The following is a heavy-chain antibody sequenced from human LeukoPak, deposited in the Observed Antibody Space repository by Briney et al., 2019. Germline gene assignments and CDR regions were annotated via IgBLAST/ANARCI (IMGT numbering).Heavy chain of an antibody. CDR1: GYSFTSYW. V-gene: IGHV5-51*01. D-gene: IGHD3-22*01. J-gene: IGHJ6*02. CDR2: IYHGDSDT. Sequence: GESLKISCKGSGYSFTSYWIGWVRQMPGKGLEWMGIIYHGDSDTRYSPSFQGQVTISADKSISTAYLQWSSLKASDTAMYYCQVAGGYDSSGYNYYYGMDVWGQGTTVTVSS. CDR3: QVAGGYDSSGYNYYYGMDV.